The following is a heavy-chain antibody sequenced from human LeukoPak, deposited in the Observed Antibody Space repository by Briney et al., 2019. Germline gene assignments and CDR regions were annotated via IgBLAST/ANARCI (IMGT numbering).Heavy chain of an antibody. V-gene: IGHV3-21*01. CDR1: GFTFSSYS. D-gene: IGHD3-22*01. CDR2: ISSSSSYI. J-gene: IGHJ3*02. Sequence: ETGGSLRLSCAASGFTFSSYSMNWVRQAPGKGLEWVSSISSSSSYIYYADSVKGRFTISRDNAKNSLYLQMNSLRAEDTAVYYCARDLKRRVYYDSSGSDDAFDIWGHGTMVTVSS. CDR3: ARDLKRRVYYDSSGSDDAFDI.